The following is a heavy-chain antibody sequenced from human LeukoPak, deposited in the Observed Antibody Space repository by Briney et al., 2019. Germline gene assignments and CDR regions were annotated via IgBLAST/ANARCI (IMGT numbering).Heavy chain of an antibody. V-gene: IGHV3-33*01. CDR1: GFTLGTYA. CDR2: IWYDGSNK. D-gene: IGHD5-18*01. CDR3: ARLWEGGTAMAHLDGFDI. Sequence: PGRSQRLSCVASGFTLGTYAMHWVRQAPGKGLEWVAVIWYDGSNKYYTDSVKGRFTISRNNSKNTLYLQMDSLRAEDTAVYYCARLWEGGTAMAHLDGFDIWGHGTMVTVSS. J-gene: IGHJ3*02.